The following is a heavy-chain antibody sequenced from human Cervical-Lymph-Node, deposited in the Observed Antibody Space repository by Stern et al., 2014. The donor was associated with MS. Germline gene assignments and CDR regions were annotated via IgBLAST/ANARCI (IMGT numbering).Heavy chain of an antibody. CDR2: IKEDGSVQ. J-gene: IGHJ4*02. Sequence: EVQLVESGGGLVQPGGSLKLSCAASRFSFSTSWMAWVRQVPGKGLEWVANIKEDGSVQTNLDSVKGRFAISRDNAKSSVYLQMNSLRAEDTGVYYCARDLAYSSFDFWGQGTLVTVSS. D-gene: IGHD4-11*01. CDR3: ARDLAYSSFDF. V-gene: IGHV3-7*01. CDR1: RFSFSTSW.